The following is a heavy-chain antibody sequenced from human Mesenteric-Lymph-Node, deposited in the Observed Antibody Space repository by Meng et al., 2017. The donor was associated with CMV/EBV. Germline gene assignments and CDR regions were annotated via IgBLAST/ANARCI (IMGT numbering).Heavy chain of an antibody. V-gene: IGHV1-69*01. CDR2: IIPIFGTA. CDR3: ARGLGWFGELSSDY. Sequence: SGGTFSSYAISCVRQAPGQGLEWMGGIIPIFGTANSSPTFPPRVTITADESTSTAYMELSSLRSEDTAVYYCARGLGWFGELSSDYWGQGTLVTVSS. CDR1: GGTFSSYA. D-gene: IGHD3-10*01. J-gene: IGHJ4*02.